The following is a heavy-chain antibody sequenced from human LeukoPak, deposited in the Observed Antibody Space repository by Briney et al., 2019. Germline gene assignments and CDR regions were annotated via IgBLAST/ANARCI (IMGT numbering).Heavy chain of an antibody. CDR3: ARGGYSSTLYGRYQH. D-gene: IGHD6-13*01. V-gene: IGHV3-21*01. CDR2: ISGSSSYI. CDR1: GFTFSTYS. J-gene: IGHJ1*01. Sequence: PGGSLRLSCAASGFTFSTYSLNWVRQAPGKGLEWVSSISGSSSYIYYADSVKGRFTISRDNAKNSLYLQMNSLRAEDTAVYHCARGGYSSTLYGRYQHWGQGTLVTVSP.